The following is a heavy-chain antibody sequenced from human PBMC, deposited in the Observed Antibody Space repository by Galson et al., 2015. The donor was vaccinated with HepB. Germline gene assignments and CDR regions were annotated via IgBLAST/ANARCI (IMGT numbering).Heavy chain of an antibody. V-gene: IGHV3-9*01. CDR3: ARDTRIAARPYAFDI. CDR2: ISWNSGSI. J-gene: IGHJ3*02. D-gene: IGHD6-6*01. CDR1: GFTFDDYA. Sequence: SLRLSCAASGFTFDDYAMHWVRQGPGKGLEWVSGISWNSGSIGYADSVKDRFTTSRDNAKNSLYLQMNSLRAEDTAVYYCARDTRIAARPYAFDIWGQGTMVTVSS.